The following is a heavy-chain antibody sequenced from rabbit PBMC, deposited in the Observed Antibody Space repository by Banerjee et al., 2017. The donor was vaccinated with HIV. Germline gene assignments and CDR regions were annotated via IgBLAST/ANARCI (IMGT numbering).Heavy chain of an antibody. Sequence: QSLEESGGDLVKPGASLTLTCTASGFSFSSSYWICWVRQAPGKGLEWIACIYTGDGDTYYASWAKGRFTISKTSSTMVTLQLNSLTAADTATYFCARADGNYNGFDPRGPGTLVTVS. D-gene: IGHD1-1*01. CDR1: GFSFSSSYW. CDR2: IYTGDGDT. J-gene: IGHJ2*01. V-gene: IGHV1S40*01. CDR3: ARADGNYNGFDP.